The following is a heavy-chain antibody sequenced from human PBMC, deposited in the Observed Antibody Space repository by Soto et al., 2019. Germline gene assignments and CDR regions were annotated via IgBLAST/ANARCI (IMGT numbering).Heavy chain of an antibody. V-gene: IGHV3-48*01. CDR3: ASGRPIDY. CDR2: ISSGSSTI. CDR1: GFTFTSYS. D-gene: IGHD6-6*01. J-gene: IGHJ4*02. Sequence: PGGPLRLSCAASGFTFTSYSMNWVRQAPGKGLEWVSYISSGSSTIYYADSVKGRFTISRDNAKNSLYLHMNSLRAEDTAVYYCASGRPIDYWGQGTLVTVSS.